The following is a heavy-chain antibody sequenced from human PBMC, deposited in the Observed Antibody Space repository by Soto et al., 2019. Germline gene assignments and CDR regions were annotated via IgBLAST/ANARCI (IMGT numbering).Heavy chain of an antibody. CDR1: GFTFSSYG. CDR2: ISYDGSNK. Sequence: GGSLRLSCAASGFTFSSYGMHWVRQAPGKGLEWVAVISYDGSNKYYADSVKGRFTISRDNSKNTLYLQMNSLRAEDTAVYYCAKEFGWLVPRGYFDYWGQGTLVTVSS. J-gene: IGHJ4*02. D-gene: IGHD6-19*01. V-gene: IGHV3-30*18. CDR3: AKEFGWLVPRGYFDY.